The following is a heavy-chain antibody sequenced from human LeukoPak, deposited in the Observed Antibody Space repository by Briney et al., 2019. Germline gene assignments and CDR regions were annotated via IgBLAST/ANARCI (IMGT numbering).Heavy chain of an antibody. D-gene: IGHD5-12*01. CDR3: AGPRGPWLRFSPFVFRFDY. CDR2: IYSGGTT. CDR1: GFTVSSNY. Sequence: GGSLRLSCAASGFTVSSNYMSWVRQAPGKGLEWVSGIYSGGTTYYADSVKGRFTISTDNSKNTLYLQMNSLRAEDTAVYYCAGPRGPWLRFSPFVFRFDYWGQGTLVTVSS. V-gene: IGHV3-53*01. J-gene: IGHJ4*02.